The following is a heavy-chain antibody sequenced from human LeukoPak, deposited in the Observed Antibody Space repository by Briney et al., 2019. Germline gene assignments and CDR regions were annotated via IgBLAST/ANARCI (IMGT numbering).Heavy chain of an antibody. CDR1: GFTFSSYS. Sequence: GGSLRLSCAASGFTFSSYSMNWVRQAPGKGLEWVSSISSSSSYIYYADSVKGRFTISRDNAKNSLYLQMNSLRAEDTAVYYCARDRCSGGSCYGYYYGMDVWGQGTTVTVSS. CDR2: ISSSSSYI. D-gene: IGHD2-15*01. J-gene: IGHJ6*02. CDR3: ARDRCSGGSCYGYYYGMDV. V-gene: IGHV3-21*01.